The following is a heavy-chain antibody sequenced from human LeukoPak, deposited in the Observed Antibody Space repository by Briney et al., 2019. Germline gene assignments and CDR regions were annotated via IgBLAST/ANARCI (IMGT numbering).Heavy chain of an antibody. J-gene: IGHJ4*02. CDR3: AKDISAVAAAGIDY. D-gene: IGHD6-13*01. CDR2: ISWNSESV. V-gene: IGHV3-9*01. Sequence: GGSLRLSCAASGFTFDDYAMHWVRQAPGKGLEWVSGISWNSESVAYADSVKGRFTISRDNAKDSLYLQMNSLRAEDTALYYCAKDISAVAAAGIDYWGQGTLVTVSS. CDR1: GFTFDDYA.